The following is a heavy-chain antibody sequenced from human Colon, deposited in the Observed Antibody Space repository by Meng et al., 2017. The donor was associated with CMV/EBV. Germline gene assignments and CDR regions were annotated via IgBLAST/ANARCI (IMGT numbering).Heavy chain of an antibody. CDR3: ARQGGYSRDDDF. CDR1: GGSIDSSNYY. D-gene: IGHD6-13*01. Sequence: QLQLQESGPRLVKPSETLSPTCTVSGGSIDSSNYYWGWVRQPPGKGLQWVGSINYSGNTYYNPSLKSRVTVSVDTSKNQFSLKLTSVTAADTAVYFCARQGGYSRDDDFWGQGTLVTVSS. V-gene: IGHV4-39*07. CDR2: INYSGNT. J-gene: IGHJ4*02.